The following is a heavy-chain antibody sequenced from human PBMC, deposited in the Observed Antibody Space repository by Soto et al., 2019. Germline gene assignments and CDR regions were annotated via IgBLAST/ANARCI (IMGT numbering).Heavy chain of an antibody. D-gene: IGHD1-26*01. CDR1: GFTFSNYA. Sequence: EVQLLESGGGLVQPGGSLRLSCAASGFTFSNYAMSWVRQAPGKGLEWVSALSGDSGSSISYADSVRGRFIITRDNAENSLYLQMNSLRAEDTAVYYCVTDSGSYSGYSYYAMDVWGQGTTVTVSS. CDR2: LSGDSGSSI. V-gene: IGHV3-23*01. CDR3: VTDSGSYSGYSYYAMDV. J-gene: IGHJ6*02.